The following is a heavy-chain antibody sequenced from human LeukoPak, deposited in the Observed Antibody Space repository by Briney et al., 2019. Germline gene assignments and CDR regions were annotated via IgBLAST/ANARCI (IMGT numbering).Heavy chain of an antibody. Sequence: ALVKVSCKASGYTFTGYYMHWVRQAPGQGLEWMGRINPNSGGTNYAQKFQGRVTMTRDTSISTAYMELSRLRSDDTAVYYCAREYSSGWYYFDYWGQGTLVTVSS. CDR2: INPNSGGT. J-gene: IGHJ4*02. D-gene: IGHD6-19*01. CDR1: GYTFTGYY. V-gene: IGHV1-2*06. CDR3: AREYSSGWYYFDY.